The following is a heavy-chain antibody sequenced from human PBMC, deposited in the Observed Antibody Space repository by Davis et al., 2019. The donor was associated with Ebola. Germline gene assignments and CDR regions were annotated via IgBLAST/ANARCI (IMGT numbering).Heavy chain of an antibody. CDR3: ARVNDGGGYYGMDV. J-gene: IGHJ6*02. CDR2: IWYDGSNK. Sequence: GESLKISCAASGFTFSSYSMNWVRQAPGKGLEWVAVIWYDGSNKYYADSVKGRFTISRDNSKNTLYLQMNSLRAEDTAVYYCARVNDGGGYYGMDVWGQGTTVTVSS. V-gene: IGHV3-33*08. D-gene: IGHD4-23*01. CDR1: GFTFSSYS.